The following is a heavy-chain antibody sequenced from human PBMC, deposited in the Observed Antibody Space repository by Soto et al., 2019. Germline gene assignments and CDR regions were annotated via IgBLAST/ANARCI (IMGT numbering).Heavy chain of an antibody. CDR3: ARDWMSLAGTADD. CDR2: ISRGGGT. V-gene: IGHV3-53*01. CDR1: PLPDWGNY. Sequence: GGSMRLSCAASPLPDWGNYMSRVRQAPWKWLESLSSISRGGGTYYTGCVKGRFAISRDKSKNTMYLQMKSLTVEDPAVYYCARDWMSLAGTADDWGQGTLVTVTS. J-gene: IGHJ4*02. D-gene: IGHD6-19*01.